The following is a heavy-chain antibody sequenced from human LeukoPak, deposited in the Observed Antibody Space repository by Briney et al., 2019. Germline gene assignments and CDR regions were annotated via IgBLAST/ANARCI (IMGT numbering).Heavy chain of an antibody. D-gene: IGHD4-17*01. CDR3: ATTVTSGRSYYYYMDV. CDR2: ISGSGGRT. V-gene: IGHV3-23*01. Sequence: PGGSLRLSCAASGFTFSSYAMSWVRQAPGKGLEWVSAISGSGGRTYYADSVKGRFTISRDNSKNTLYLQMNSLRAEDTAVYYCATTVTSGRSYYYYMDVWGKGTTVTVSS. J-gene: IGHJ6*03. CDR1: GFTFSSYA.